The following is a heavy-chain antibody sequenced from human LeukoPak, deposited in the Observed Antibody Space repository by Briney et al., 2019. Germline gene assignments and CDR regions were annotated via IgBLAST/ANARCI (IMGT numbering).Heavy chain of an antibody. CDR2: MTGSHSTM. J-gene: IGHJ4*02. Sequence: GGSLRLSCVASGFSFRNYNMHWVRQAPGKGLEWVSYMTGSHSTMYYADSVKGRFTISRDNAKNSLYLQMNRLRAEDTAVYFCAREPPYSNSWTDFDYWGQGILVTVSS. CDR1: GFSFRNYN. V-gene: IGHV3-48*01. D-gene: IGHD6-13*01. CDR3: AREPPYSNSWTDFDY.